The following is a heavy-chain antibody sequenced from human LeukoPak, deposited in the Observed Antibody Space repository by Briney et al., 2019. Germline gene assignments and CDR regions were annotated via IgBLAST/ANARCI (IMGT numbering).Heavy chain of an antibody. Sequence: GGPLRLSCAASGFTISNYGMHWVRQAPGKGLEWVAVISYDGSNKYNADSVKRRITISSDNSKNTLYQQKNLQSADDTALYYGAKEGANTVIGVVPPEYYYGMDVWGQGTTVTVSS. CDR3: AKEGANTVIGVVPPEYYYGMDV. V-gene: IGHV3-30*18. D-gene: IGHD3-3*01. CDR1: GFTISNYG. CDR2: ISYDGSNK. J-gene: IGHJ6*02.